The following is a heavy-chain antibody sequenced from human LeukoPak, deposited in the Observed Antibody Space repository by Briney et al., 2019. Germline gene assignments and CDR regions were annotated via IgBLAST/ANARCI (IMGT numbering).Heavy chain of an antibody. J-gene: IGHJ3*02. CDR1: GFTFDDYG. CDR3: ARGKAIFGVAVDAFDI. V-gene: IGHV3-20*04. D-gene: IGHD3-3*01. CDR2: INWNGGST. Sequence: PGGSLRLSCAASGFTFDDYGMSWVRQVPGKGLEWVSGINWNGGSTGYADSVKGRFTISRDNAKNSLYLQMNSLRAEDTALYYCARGKAIFGVAVDAFDIWGQGTMVTVSS.